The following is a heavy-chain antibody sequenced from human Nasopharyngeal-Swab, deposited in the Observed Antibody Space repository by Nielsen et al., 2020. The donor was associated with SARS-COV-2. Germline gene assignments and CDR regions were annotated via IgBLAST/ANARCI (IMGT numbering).Heavy chain of an antibody. J-gene: IGHJ5*02. V-gene: IGHV3-9*01. CDR3: AKDRDHYYDSSGYPMFDP. Sequence: VRQAPGKGLEWVSGISWNSGSIGYADSVKGRFTISRDNAKNSLYLQMNSLRAEDTALYYCAKDRDHYYDSSGYPMFDPWGQGTLVTVSS. D-gene: IGHD3-22*01. CDR2: ISWNSGSI.